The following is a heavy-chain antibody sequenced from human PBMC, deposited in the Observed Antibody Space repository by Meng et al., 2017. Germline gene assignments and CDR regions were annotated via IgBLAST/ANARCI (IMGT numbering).Heavy chain of an antibody. Sequence: ASVKVSCKASGYTFTSYDINWVRQATGQGLEWMGWMNPNSGNTGYAQKFQGRVTMTRNTSISTAYMERSSLRSEDTAVYYCARGFTYYYDSSGYSALAFDIWGQGTMVTVSS. V-gene: IGHV1-8*01. CDR3: ARGFTYYYDSSGYSALAFDI. D-gene: IGHD3-22*01. CDR2: MNPNSGNT. J-gene: IGHJ3*02. CDR1: GYTFTSYD.